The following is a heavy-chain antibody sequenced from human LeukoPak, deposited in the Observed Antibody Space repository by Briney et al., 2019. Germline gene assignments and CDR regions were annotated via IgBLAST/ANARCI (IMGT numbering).Heavy chain of an antibody. CDR2: IYWDDDK. J-gene: IGHJ4*02. V-gene: IGHV2-5*02. Sequence: KESGPTLVKPTPTLTLTCTFSGFSLSTRGVGVGWIRQPPGKALEWLALIYWDDDKRYSPSLKSRLTITKDTSKNQVVLTMTNMDPVDTATYYCAHRQVYYYGSGSYGYFDYWGQGTLVTVSS. D-gene: IGHD3-10*01. CDR3: AHRQVYYYGSGSYGYFDY. CDR1: GFSLSTRGVG.